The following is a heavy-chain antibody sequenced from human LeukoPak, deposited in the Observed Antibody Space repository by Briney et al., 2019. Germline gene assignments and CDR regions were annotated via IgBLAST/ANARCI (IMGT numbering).Heavy chain of an antibody. CDR3: ARHRFSSGWFALLNYFDP. CDR2: IYYSGST. Sequence: PSQTLSLTCNVSGGSITSSSYYWGWIRHPPGKGLEWIGRIYYSGSTHHNPSLKSRVTISVDTSKNQLSLKVSSVTAADTAVYYCARHRFSSGWFALLNYFDPWGQGTLVTVSS. J-gene: IGHJ5*02. CDR1: GGSITSSSYY. D-gene: IGHD6-19*01. V-gene: IGHV4-39*01.